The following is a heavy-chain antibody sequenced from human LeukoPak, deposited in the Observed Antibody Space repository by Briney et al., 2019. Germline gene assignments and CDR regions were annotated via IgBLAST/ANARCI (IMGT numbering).Heavy chain of an antibody. D-gene: IGHD6-19*01. CDR1: GGSFSGYY. CDR2: INHSGST. V-gene: IGHV4-34*01. J-gene: IGHJ4*02. CDR3: ARDGSGWPTYYFDY. Sequence: SETLSLTCAVYGGSFSGYYWSWLRQPPGKGVEWIGEINHSGSTNYNPSLKRRVTISVDTSKNQFSLKLSSVTAADTAVYYCARDGSGWPTYYFDYWGQGTLVTVSS.